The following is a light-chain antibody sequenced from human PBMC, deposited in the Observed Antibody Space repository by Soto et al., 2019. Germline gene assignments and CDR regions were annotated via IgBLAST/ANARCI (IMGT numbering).Light chain of an antibody. Sequence: EIVMTQSPATLSVSPGERATLSCRASQSVSSNLAWYQQKPGQAPRLLIYGASTRATNIPGRFSGSGSGTELTLTISRLTSEDSAIYYCQQYNNWPLTFGGGTKVEIK. V-gene: IGKV3-15*01. CDR1: QSVSSN. CDR3: QQYNNWPLT. J-gene: IGKJ4*01. CDR2: GAS.